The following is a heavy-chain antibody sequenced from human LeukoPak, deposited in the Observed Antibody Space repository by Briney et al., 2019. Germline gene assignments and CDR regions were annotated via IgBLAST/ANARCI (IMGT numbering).Heavy chain of an antibody. Sequence: HPGGSLRLSCEASGFMFRPFAMSWVRQAPGKGLEWVSAISGNGYDTYYADSVKGRFTISRDNSKNTLYLQMNSLRAEDTAVYYCAKDVWVGAMEAFDIWGQGTMVTVSS. V-gene: IGHV3-23*01. CDR3: AKDVWVGAMEAFDI. J-gene: IGHJ3*02. D-gene: IGHD1-26*01. CDR1: GFMFRPFA. CDR2: ISGNGYDT.